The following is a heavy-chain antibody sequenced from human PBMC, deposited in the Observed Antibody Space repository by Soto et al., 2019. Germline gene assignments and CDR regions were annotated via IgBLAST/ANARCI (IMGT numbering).Heavy chain of an antibody. J-gene: IGHJ4*02. CDR1: GTSICSTYW. Sequence: LVTLSHTCVVAGTSICSTYWCAWISQSPGKGLEWIGEIYHTGITKYNPSLKSRVSMSIDKSNNQFSLKLTSVTAADTAIYYCATVPPRIVVVLAEFPTWGQGTLVTVS. D-gene: IGHD2-21*01. CDR3: ATVPPRIVVVLAEFPT. CDR2: IYHTGIT. V-gene: IGHV4-4*02.